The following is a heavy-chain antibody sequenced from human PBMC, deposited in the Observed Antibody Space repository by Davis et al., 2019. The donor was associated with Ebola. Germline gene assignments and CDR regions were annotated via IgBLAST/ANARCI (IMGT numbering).Heavy chain of an antibody. J-gene: IGHJ4*02. CDR1: GFTFSGSA. CDR3: TCSGPADY. D-gene: IGHD2-15*01. V-gene: IGHV3-73*01. CDR2: VRSKANSYAT. Sequence: GGSLRLSCAASGFTFSGSAMHWVRQASGKGLEWVGRVRSKANSYATAYAASVKGRFTISRDDSKNTAYLQMNSLKTEDTAVYYCTCSGPADYWGQGTLVTVSS.